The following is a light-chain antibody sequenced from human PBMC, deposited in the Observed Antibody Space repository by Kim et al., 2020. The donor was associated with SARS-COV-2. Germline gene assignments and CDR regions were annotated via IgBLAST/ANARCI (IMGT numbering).Light chain of an antibody. Sequence: APGKTARIACGGNNIGSKSVNWYQQKPGQAPVLVIYYDSDRPSGIPERFSGSNSGNTATLTIRRVEAGDEADYYCQVWDSSSDHPVFGGGTQLTVL. J-gene: IGLJ3*02. V-gene: IGLV3-21*04. CDR1: NIGSKS. CDR3: QVWDSSSDHPV. CDR2: YDS.